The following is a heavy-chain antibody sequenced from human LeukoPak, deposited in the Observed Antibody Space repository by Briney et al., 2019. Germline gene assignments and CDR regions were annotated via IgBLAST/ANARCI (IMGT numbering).Heavy chain of an antibody. CDR3: ATPYCSSTSCSWGDAFDI. D-gene: IGHD2-2*01. V-gene: IGHV1-2*04. CDR2: INPNSGGT. J-gene: IGHJ3*02. Sequence: ASVKVSCKASGYTFTGYYMHWVRQAPGQGLEWMGWINPNSGGTNYAQKFQGWVTMTRDTSISTAYMELSRPRSEDTAVYYCATPYCSSTSCSWGDAFDIWGQGTMVTVSS. CDR1: GYTFTGYY.